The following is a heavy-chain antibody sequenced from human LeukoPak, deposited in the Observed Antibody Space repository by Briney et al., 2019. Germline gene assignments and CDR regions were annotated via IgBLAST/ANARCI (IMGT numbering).Heavy chain of an antibody. V-gene: IGHV4-39*01. CDR3: ARRPYYAFWSGYSDYFDY. J-gene: IGHJ4*02. Sequence: SETLSLTCTVSGGSISSSSYYWGWIRQPPGKGLEWIGSIYYSGSTYYSPSLKSRVTISVDTSKNQFSLKLSSVTAADTAVYYCARRPYYAFWSGYSDYFDYWGQGTLVTVSS. CDR2: IYYSGST. D-gene: IGHD3-3*01. CDR1: GGSISSSSYY.